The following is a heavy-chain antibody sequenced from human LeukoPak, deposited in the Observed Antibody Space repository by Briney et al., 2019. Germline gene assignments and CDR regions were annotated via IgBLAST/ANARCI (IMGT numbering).Heavy chain of an antibody. CDR3: ARQYDSYFYYYLDL. CDR2: MYHSGNI. Sequence: SETLSLTCIVSGYSITSGYHWGWIRQTPGKGLEWIGTMYHSGNINYNPSLKSRVTVSVDTSKNQFSLKLDSVTAADTAVYYCARQYDSYFYYYLDLWGTGTTVTVSS. D-gene: IGHD2-2*01. J-gene: IGHJ6*03. CDR1: GYSITSGYH. V-gene: IGHV4-38-2*02.